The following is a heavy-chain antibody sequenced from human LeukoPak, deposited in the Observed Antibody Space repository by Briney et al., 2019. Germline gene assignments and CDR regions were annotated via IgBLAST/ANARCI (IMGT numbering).Heavy chain of an antibody. J-gene: IGHJ4*02. CDR2: ISSSGSTI. CDR1: GFTFSDYY. CDR3: VRDDRWSFDY. V-gene: IGHV3-11*04. Sequence: GGSLRLSCAASGFTFSDYYISWIRQAPGKGLEWVSYISSSGSTIYYADSVKGRFTISRDDARNSLYLQMNSLRAEDTAVYYCVRDDRWSFDYWGQGTLVTVSS. D-gene: IGHD5-24*01.